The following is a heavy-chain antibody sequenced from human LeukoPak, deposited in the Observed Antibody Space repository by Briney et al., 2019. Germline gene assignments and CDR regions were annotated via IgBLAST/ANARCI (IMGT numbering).Heavy chain of an antibody. CDR2: IYNSGST. CDR1: GGSISSKY. V-gene: IGHV4-59*01. Sequence: PSETLSLTCIVSGGSISSKYWNWIRQPPGKGLEWIGYIYNSGSTNYNPSLKSRVTISIDTSKNQFSLSLSSVTAADTAVCYCARGQTPGANYYYYYGMDVWSQGTTVTVSS. CDR3: ARGQTPGANYYYYYGMDV. J-gene: IGHJ6*02. D-gene: IGHD2-15*01.